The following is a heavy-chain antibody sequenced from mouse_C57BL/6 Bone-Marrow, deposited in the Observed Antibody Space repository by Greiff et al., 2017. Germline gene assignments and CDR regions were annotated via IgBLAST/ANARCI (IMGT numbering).Heavy chain of an antibody. CDR2: ISYDGCN. J-gene: IGHJ4*01. Sequence: VQLKQSGPGLVKPSQSLSLTCSVTGFSITSCYYWNCLRTFPGNKVEWVAFISYDGCNYYTPSLKNRITISRDTSKNQFFLKLNSVTTEDTATYYCARERDRNHRDAMDYWGQGTSVTVSS. D-gene: IGHD2-14*01. CDR3: ARERDRNHRDAMDY. V-gene: IGHV3-6*01. CDR1: GFSITSCYY.